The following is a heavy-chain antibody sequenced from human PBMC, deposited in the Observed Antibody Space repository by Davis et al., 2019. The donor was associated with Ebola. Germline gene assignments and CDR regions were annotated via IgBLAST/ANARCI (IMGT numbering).Heavy chain of an antibody. J-gene: IGHJ4*02. CDR1: GFTFSSYD. V-gene: IGHV3-13*05. Sequence: PGGSLRLSCAASGFTFSSYDMHWVRQATGKGLEWVSAIGTAGDPYYPGSVKGRFTISRENAKNSLYLQMNSLRAGDTAVYYCARVSIVVVPAAIFDYWGQGTLVTVSS. D-gene: IGHD2-2*01. CDR2: IGTAGDP. CDR3: ARVSIVVVPAAIFDY.